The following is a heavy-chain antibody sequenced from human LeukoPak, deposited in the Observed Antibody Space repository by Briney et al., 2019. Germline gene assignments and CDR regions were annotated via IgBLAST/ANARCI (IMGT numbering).Heavy chain of an antibody. CDR1: GGTFSSYA. Sequence: ASVKVSCKASGGTFSSYAISWVRQAPGQGLEWMGGIIPIFGTANYAQKFQGRVTITADESTSTAYMELSSLRSEDTAVYYCARDVTRTLNWFDPWGQGTLVTVPS. J-gene: IGHJ5*02. CDR3: ARDVTRTLNWFDP. D-gene: IGHD1-14*01. CDR2: IIPIFGTA. V-gene: IGHV1-69*13.